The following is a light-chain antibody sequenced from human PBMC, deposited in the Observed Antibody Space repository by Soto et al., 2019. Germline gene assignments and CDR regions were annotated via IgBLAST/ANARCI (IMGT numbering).Light chain of an antibody. CDR1: QSVLSSSNNRNY. V-gene: IGKV4-1*01. CDR2: WAS. Sequence: FVMTQSPDSLAVSLGERATINCKSSQSVLSSSNNRNYLAWFQQKPGQPPKLLISWASTRESGVPDRFSASGSGRDFTLTISSLQAEDVAVYYCQQYHSDPITFGQGTRLEIK. CDR3: QQYHSDPIT. J-gene: IGKJ5*01.